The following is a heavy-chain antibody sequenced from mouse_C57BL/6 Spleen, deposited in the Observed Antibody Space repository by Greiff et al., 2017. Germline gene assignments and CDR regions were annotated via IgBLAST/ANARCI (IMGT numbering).Heavy chain of an antibody. CDR3: ARTYYCEREYAMDY. CDR1: GYTFTSYG. CDR2: IYPRSGNT. Sequence: VQLQQSGAELARPGASVKLSCKASGYTFTSYGISWVKQRTGQGLEWIGEIYPRSGNTYYNEKFKGKATLTADKSSSTAYMELRSLTSEDSAVYFCARTYYCEREYAMDYWGQGTSVTVSS. J-gene: IGHJ4*01. D-gene: IGHD1-1*01. V-gene: IGHV1-81*01.